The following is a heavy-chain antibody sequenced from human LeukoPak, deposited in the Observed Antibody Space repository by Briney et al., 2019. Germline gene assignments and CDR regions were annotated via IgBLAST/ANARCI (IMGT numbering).Heavy chain of an antibody. V-gene: IGHV3-30-3*01. Sequence: PGRSPRLSCAASGFTFSSYAMHWVRQAPGKGLEWVAVISYDGSNKYYADSVKGRFTISRDNSKNTLYLQMNSLIAEDTAVYYCARGHIAAAGTIRFDPWGQGTLVTVSS. CDR2: ISYDGSNK. CDR3: ARGHIAAAGTIRFDP. D-gene: IGHD6-13*01. CDR1: GFTFSSYA. J-gene: IGHJ5*02.